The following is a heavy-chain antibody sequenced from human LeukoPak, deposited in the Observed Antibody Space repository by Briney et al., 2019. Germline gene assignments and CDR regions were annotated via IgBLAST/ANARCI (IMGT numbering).Heavy chain of an antibody. J-gene: IGHJ4*02. D-gene: IGHD3-3*01. CDR1: GGTFSSYA. CDR2: IIPIIGIA. V-gene: IGHV1-69*04. Sequence: SVKVSCKASGGTFSSYAISWVRQAPGQGLEWMGRIIPIIGIANYAQKFQGRVTITADNTTSTAYMELSSLRSEDTAVYYCAARPYDFWSGYYSYYFDYWGQGTLVTVSS. CDR3: AARPYDFWSGYYSYYFDY.